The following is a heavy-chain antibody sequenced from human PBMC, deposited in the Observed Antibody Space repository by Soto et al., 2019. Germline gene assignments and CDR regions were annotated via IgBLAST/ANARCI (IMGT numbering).Heavy chain of an antibody. CDR2: IYWDGES. D-gene: IGHD1-1*01. V-gene: IGHV2-5*02. CDR3: AHSDSTGTTTYFDS. CDR1: GFSFTTTRMG. Sequence: QITLKEAGPTLVKPTETLTLTGTFSGFSFTTTRMGVGWTRQPPGKALEWLAIIYWDGESRYNPLLRRRLTLTEDTSKHQVVLTITNMDPKDTATYYCAHSDSTGTTTYFDSWGQGIPVTVAS. J-gene: IGHJ4*02.